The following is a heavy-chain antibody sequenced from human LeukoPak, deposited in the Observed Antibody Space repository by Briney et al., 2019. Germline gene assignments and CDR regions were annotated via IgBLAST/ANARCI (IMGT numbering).Heavy chain of an antibody. CDR1: GITLSSNY. CDR3: ARKKYFDWLLYY. CDR2: TYSGGNT. D-gene: IGHD3-9*01. J-gene: IGHJ4*02. V-gene: IGHV3-66*01. Sequence: PGGSLRLSCAASGITLSSNYMSWVRQAPGKGLEWVSVTYSGGNTYYADSVKGRFTISRDSSQNTLYLQMNSLRAEDTAVYYCARKKYFDWLLYYWGQGTLVTVSS.